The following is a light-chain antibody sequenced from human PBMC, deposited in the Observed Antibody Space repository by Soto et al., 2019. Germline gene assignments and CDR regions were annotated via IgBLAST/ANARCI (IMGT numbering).Light chain of an antibody. CDR2: GAS. CDR1: QGINHY. CDR3: QHVYSYPLT. V-gene: IGKV1-9*01. J-gene: IGKJ4*01. Sequence: DIQLTQSPSFLSASVGDRVTITCRASQGINHYVAWYQQKPGKAPKCLIYGASALQSGVPSRFSGSGSWAEFTLSISSLQPEAFATYYCQHVYSYPLTFGGGTRVEI.